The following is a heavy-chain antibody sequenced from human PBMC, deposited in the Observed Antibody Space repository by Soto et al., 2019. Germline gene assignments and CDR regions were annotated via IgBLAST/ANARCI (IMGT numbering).Heavy chain of an antibody. V-gene: IGHV1-18*01. J-gene: IGHJ5*02. CDR3: ARDLLPAARFDP. Sequence: SAKVSFKASCYTFTSYGISWVRQAPGQGLEWMGWISAYNGNTNYAQNLQGRVTMTTDTSTSTAYMELRSLRSDDTAVYYCARDLLPAARFDPWGQGTLVTVSS. CDR2: ISAYNGNT. CDR1: CYTFTSYG. D-gene: IGHD2-2*01.